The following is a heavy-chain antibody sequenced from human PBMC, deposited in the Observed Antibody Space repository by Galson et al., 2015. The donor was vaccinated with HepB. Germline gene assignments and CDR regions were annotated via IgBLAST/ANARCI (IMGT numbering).Heavy chain of an antibody. J-gene: IGHJ4*02. CDR2: ISYDGSNK. V-gene: IGHV3-30-3*01. CDR3: ARDQGGYDSSGYYYVFDY. Sequence: SLRLSCAASGFTFSSYAMHWVRQAPGKGLEWVAVISYDGSNKYYADSVKGRFTISRDNSKNTLYLQMNSLRAEDTAVYYCARDQGGYDSSGYYYVFDYWGQGTLVTVSS. CDR1: GFTFSSYA. D-gene: IGHD3-22*01.